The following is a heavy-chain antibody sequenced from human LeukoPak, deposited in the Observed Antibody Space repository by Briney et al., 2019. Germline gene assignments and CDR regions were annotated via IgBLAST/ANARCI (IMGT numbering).Heavy chain of an antibody. D-gene: IGHD2-15*01. CDR3: ARHQVLDGKLNYYHYGMDV. CDR1: GYTFTSYW. J-gene: IGHJ6*02. CDR2: IYPGDSDT. Sequence: GESLKISCKGSGYTFTSYWIGWVRQMPGKGLEWMGIIYPGDSDTRYSPSFQGQVTISVDKSISTAYLQWSSLKASDTAMYYCARHQVLDGKLNYYHYGMDVWGQGTTVTVSS. V-gene: IGHV5-51*01.